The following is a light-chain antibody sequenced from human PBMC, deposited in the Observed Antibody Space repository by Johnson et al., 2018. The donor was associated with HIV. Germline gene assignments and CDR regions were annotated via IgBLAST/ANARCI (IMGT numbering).Light chain of an antibody. CDR1: SSNIGNNY. CDR3: GTWDSSLSAGNV. Sequence: SVLTQPPSVSAAPGQQVTISCSGSSSNIGNNYVSWYQQLPGTAPKLLIYENNKRPSGIPDRFSGSKSGTSATLGITGLQTGDEADYYCGTWDSSLSAGNVFGTGTKVTVL. V-gene: IGLV1-51*02. CDR2: ENN. J-gene: IGLJ1*01.